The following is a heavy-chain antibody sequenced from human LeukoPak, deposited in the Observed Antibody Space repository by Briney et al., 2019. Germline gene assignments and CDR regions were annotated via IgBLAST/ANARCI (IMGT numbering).Heavy chain of an antibody. D-gene: IGHD5-24*01. Sequence: ASVKVSCKASGGTFSSYAISWVRQAPGQGLEWMGGIIPIFGTANYAQKFQGRVTITADESTSTAYMELSSLRSEDTAVYYCAREMATIHSPDHFDYWGQGTLVTVSS. V-gene: IGHV1-69*13. J-gene: IGHJ4*02. CDR1: GGTFSSYA. CDR2: IIPIFGTA. CDR3: AREMATIHSPDHFDY.